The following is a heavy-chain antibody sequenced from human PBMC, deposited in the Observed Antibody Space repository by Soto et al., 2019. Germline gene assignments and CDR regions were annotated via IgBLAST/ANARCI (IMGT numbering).Heavy chain of an antibody. J-gene: IGHJ4*02. CDR1: GYTFSNYY. D-gene: IGHD6-13*01. V-gene: IGHV1-46*01. CDR3: ARDISSTWYLQDY. CDR2: INPRVGTA. Sequence: ASVKVSCKASGYTFSNYYMHWVRQAPGQGLEWMGIINPRVGTARYAQKFQGRVAMTRDTSASTFYMQLSSLRSEDTAPYYCARDISSTWYLQDYWGQGTLVTISS.